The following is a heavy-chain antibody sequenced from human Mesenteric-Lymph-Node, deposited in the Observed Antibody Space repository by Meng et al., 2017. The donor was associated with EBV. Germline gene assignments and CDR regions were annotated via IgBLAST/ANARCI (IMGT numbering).Heavy chain of an antibody. D-gene: IGHD3-10*01. CDR1: GYTFSTYG. J-gene: IGHJ4*02. CDR3: ARPRGTGYYLDY. Sequence: QIQLVQSGTEVKRPGASVKVCCKASGYTFSTYGIFCIRQAPGQGLEWMGWISAYDAKTNYPQKFQGRVTVTTDTSTSTAYMELRSLTSDDTAVYYCARPRGTGYYLDYWGQGTLVTVSS. CDR2: ISAYDAKT. V-gene: IGHV1-18*01.